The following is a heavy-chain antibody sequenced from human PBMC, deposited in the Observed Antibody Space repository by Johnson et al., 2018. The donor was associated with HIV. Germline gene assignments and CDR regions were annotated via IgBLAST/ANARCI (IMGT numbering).Heavy chain of an antibody. CDR2: ISWNSGSI. Sequence: EVQLVESGGGLVQPGRSLRLSCAASGFTLDDYAMHWVRQAPGKGMEWVSGISWNSGSIGYADSVKGRFTISRDNSKNTLYLQMNSLRAEDTAVYYCAKGGSSDAFDIWGQGTMVTVSS. D-gene: IGHD6-6*01. V-gene: IGHV3-9*01. J-gene: IGHJ3*02. CDR3: AKGGSSDAFDI. CDR1: GFTLDDYA.